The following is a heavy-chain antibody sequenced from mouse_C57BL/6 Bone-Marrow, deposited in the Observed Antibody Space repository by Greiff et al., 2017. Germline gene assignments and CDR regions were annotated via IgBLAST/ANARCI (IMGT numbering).Heavy chain of an antibody. Sequence: QVQLQQPGAELVRPGTSVKLSCKASGYTFTSYWMHWVKQRPGQGLEWIGVIDPSDSYTNYNQKFKGKATLTVDTSSSTAYMQLSSLTSEDSAVYYCARGVLRSLFAYWGQGTLVTVSA. D-gene: IGHD1-1*01. CDR1: GYTFTSYW. V-gene: IGHV1-59*01. CDR2: IDPSDSYT. CDR3: ARGVLRSLFAY. J-gene: IGHJ3*01.